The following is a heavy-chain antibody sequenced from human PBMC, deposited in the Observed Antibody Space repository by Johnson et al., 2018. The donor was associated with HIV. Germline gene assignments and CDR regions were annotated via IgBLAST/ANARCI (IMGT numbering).Heavy chain of an antibody. CDR2: ISYDGSDK. D-gene: IGHD5-18*01. Sequence: QVQLVESGGGVVQPARSLRLSCAASGFTFSSYAMHWVRQAPGTGLQWVAVISYDGSDKYYAASVKGRFTISRDNSRNTLYVNMNSLRAEDTAVYYCARGKAWIQRWDDAFDIWGQGTMVTVSS. CDR3: ARGKAWIQRWDDAFDI. CDR1: GFTFSSYA. V-gene: IGHV3-30*04. J-gene: IGHJ3*02.